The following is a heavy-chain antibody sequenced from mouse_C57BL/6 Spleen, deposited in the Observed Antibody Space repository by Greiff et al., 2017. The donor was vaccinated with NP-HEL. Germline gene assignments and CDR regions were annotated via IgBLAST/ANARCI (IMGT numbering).Heavy chain of an antibody. CDR3: ARRREGIATFDY. CDR1: GYTFTDYN. CDR2: INPNNGGT. Sequence: VQLKESGPELVKPGASVKIPCKASGYTFTDYNMDWVKQSHGKSLEWIGDINPNNGGTIYNQKFKGKATLTVDKSSSTAYMELRSLTSEDTAVYYCARRREGIATFDYWGQGTTLTVSS. J-gene: IGHJ2*01. V-gene: IGHV1-18*01.